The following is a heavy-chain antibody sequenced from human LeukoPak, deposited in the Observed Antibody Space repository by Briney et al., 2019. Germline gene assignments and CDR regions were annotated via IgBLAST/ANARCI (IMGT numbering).Heavy chain of an antibody. J-gene: IGHJ3*02. D-gene: IGHD3-22*01. CDR1: GFTFSSYA. Sequence: GGSLRLSCAASGFTFSSYAMSWVRQAPGKGLEWVSAISGSGGSTYYADSVKGRFTISRDNAKNSLYLQMNSLRAEDTAVYYCASSVVVITSGAFDIWGQGTMVTVSS. V-gene: IGHV3-23*01. CDR2: ISGSGGST. CDR3: ASSVVVITSGAFDI.